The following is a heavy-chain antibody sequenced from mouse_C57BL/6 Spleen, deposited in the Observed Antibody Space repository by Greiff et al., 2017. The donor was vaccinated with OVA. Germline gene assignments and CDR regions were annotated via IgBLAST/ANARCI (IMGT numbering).Heavy chain of an antibody. CDR3: ASFYDDYEGFAY. J-gene: IGHJ3*01. V-gene: IGHV1-4*01. Sequence: QVQLQQSGAELARPGASVKMSCKASGYTFTSYTMHWVKQRPGQGLEWIGYINPSSGYTKYNQKFKDKATLTADKSSSTAYMQLSSLTSEDSAVYYCASFYDDYEGFAYWGQGTLVTVSA. CDR2: INPSSGYT. D-gene: IGHD2-4*01. CDR1: GYTFTSYT.